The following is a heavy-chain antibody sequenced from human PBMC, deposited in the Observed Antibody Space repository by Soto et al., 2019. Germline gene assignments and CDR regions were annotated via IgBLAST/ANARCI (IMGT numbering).Heavy chain of an antibody. CDR3: ARSLGYCSSTSCYGNYYYYYMDV. CDR2: ISVSGGSTYST. Sequence: EVQLLDSGGGLVQPGGSLRLSCAASGFTFSSYAMSWVRQAPGKGLEWVSSISVSGGSTYSTYYADSVKGRFTISRDNSKNTLYLQMNSLRAEDTAVYYCARSLGYCSSTSCYGNYYYYYMDVWGKGTTVTVSS. V-gene: IGHV3-23*01. CDR1: GFTFSSYA. J-gene: IGHJ6*03. D-gene: IGHD2-2*01.